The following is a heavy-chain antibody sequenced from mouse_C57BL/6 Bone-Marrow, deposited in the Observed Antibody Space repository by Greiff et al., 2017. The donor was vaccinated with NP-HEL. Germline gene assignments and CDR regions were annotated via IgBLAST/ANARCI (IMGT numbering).Heavy chain of an antibody. Sequence: QVQLQQPGAELVRPGTSVTLSCKASGYTFTSYWVHWVRQRPGQGLEWIGVIDPSDSYTNYNQKFRGMATLTVDTSSSTDYMLLSSRTSEDAAVYYWSRSYYRRGYARYYWGQGTSVTVSS. CDR2: IDPSDSYT. D-gene: IGHD2-14*01. J-gene: IGHJ4*01. CDR1: GYTFTSYW. V-gene: IGHV1-59*01. CDR3: SRSYYRRGYARYY.